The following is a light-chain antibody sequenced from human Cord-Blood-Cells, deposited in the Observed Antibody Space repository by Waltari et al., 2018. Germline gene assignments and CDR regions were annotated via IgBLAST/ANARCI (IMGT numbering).Light chain of an antibody. CDR1: SSDVGGYNY. CDR2: EVS. CDR3: SSYAGSNNLV. V-gene: IGLV2-8*01. J-gene: IGLJ2*01. Sequence: QSALTQPPSASGSPVQSVPISCTGTSSDVGGYNYVSWYQQHPGKAPKLMIYEVSKRPSGVPDRFSGSKSGHTASRTVSGLQAEDEADYYCSSYAGSNNLVFGGGTKLTVL.